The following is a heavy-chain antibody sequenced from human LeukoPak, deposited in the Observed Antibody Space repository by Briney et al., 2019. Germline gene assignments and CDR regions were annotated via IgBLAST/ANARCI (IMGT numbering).Heavy chain of an antibody. V-gene: IGHV3-30*02. CDR2: IRYDGSNK. Sequence: PGGSLRLSCAASGFTFSSYGMHWVRQAPGKGLEWVAFIRYDGSNKYYADSVKGRFTISRDNSKNTLYLQMNSLRAEDTAVYYCAKDRVTMVRGVIITFDYWGRGTLVTVSS. CDR1: GFTFSSYG. J-gene: IGHJ4*02. D-gene: IGHD3-10*01. CDR3: AKDRVTMVRGVIITFDY.